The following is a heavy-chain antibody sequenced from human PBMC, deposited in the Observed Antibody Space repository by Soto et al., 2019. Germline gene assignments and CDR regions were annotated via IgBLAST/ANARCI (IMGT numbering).Heavy chain of an antibody. Sequence: PGGSLRLSCAASGFTFSSYGMHWVRQAPGKGLEWVAVISYDGSNKYYADSVKGRFTISRDNSKNTLYLQMNSLRAEDTAVYYCAKVVPSLITMVRGDDYYYYGMDVWGQGTTVTVSS. J-gene: IGHJ6*02. CDR3: AKVVPSLITMVRGDDYYYYGMDV. CDR1: GFTFSSYG. D-gene: IGHD3-10*01. V-gene: IGHV3-30*18. CDR2: ISYDGSNK.